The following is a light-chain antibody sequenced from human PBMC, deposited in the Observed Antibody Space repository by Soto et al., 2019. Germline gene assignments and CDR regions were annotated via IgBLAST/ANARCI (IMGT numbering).Light chain of an antibody. V-gene: IGKV3-15*01. CDR3: QQYNDWPHT. CDR1: QSVGSS. J-gene: IGKJ1*01. CDR2: GAS. Sequence: EIVMTQSPATLSVSPGERATLSCRASQSVGSSLAWYRQKPGQAPSLLIYGASTRATGLPARFSGSGSGTEFTLTISSLQSEDFAVYHCQQYNDWPHTFGQGTKVEFK.